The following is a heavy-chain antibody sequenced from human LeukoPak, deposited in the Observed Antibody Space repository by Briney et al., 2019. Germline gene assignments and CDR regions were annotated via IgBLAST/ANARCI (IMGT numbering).Heavy chain of an antibody. V-gene: IGHV3-9*01. CDR2: ISWNSGSI. CDR3: AKSHYDFWSGYIDY. Sequence: GGSLRLSCAASGFTFDDYAMRWVRQAPGKGLEWVSGISWNSGSIGYADSVKGRFTISRDNAKNSLYLQMNSLRAEDTALYYCAKSHYDFWSGYIDYWGQGTLVTVSS. D-gene: IGHD3-3*01. CDR1: GFTFDDYA. J-gene: IGHJ4*02.